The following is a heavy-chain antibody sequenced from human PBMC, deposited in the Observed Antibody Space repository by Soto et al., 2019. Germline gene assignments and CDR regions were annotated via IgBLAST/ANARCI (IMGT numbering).Heavy chain of an antibody. CDR1: GGSISTSNW. D-gene: IGHD6-13*01. V-gene: IGHV4-4*02. CDR2: VYRTGST. Sequence: QVQLQESGPGLVKPSGTLSLTCAVSGGSISTSNWWSWVRQPPGKRLEWIGEVYRTGSTNYNPSLESRLTISVDKSKNQCSLKLTSVTAADTAVYYCARARATIAAAAIFDCWGQGTLVTVSS. CDR3: ARARATIAAAAIFDC. J-gene: IGHJ4*02.